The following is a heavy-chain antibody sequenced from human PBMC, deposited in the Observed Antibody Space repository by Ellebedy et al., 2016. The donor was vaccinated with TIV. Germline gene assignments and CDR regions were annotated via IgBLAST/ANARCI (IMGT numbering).Heavy chain of an antibody. CDR2: IDPRDYYT. J-gene: IGHJ3*02. Sequence: GESLKISCKGSGDSFTNYWINWVRQMPGKGLEWMGRIDPRDYYTNYSPSFQGHVNIQADKSISTAYLQWSSLKASDTAMYYCASLTHCSGGSCYMGTFDIWGQGTMVTVSS. CDR1: GDSFTNYW. D-gene: IGHD2-15*01. V-gene: IGHV5-10-1*01. CDR3: ASLTHCSGGSCYMGTFDI.